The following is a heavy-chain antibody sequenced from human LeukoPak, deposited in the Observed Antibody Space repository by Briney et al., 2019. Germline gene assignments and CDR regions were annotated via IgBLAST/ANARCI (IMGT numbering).Heavy chain of an antibody. D-gene: IGHD2-21*01. Sequence: PGGSLRLSCAASGFTFSRYAMNWVRQAPGKGLEWVSYINTDSSDIHYADSVKGRFTISRDNARNTLYLQLSGLRAEDSAVYYCARDTFHPGLIDSWGQGTLVTVSS. CDR2: INTDSSDI. J-gene: IGHJ4*02. V-gene: IGHV3-21*05. CDR1: GFTFSRYA. CDR3: ARDTFHPGLIDS.